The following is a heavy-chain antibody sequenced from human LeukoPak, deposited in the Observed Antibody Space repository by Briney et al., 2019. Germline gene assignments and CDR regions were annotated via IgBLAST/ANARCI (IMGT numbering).Heavy chain of an antibody. D-gene: IGHD2-15*01. CDR3: AKGGIVVVVAATPGAIDY. CDR2: ISYDGSNK. Sequence: GGSLRLSCAASGFTFSSYGMHWVRQAPGKGLEWVAVISYDGSNKYYADSVKGRFTISRDNSKNTLYLQMNSLRAEDTAVYYCAKGGIVVVVAATPGAIDYWGQGTLVTVSS. CDR1: GFTFSSYG. V-gene: IGHV3-30*18. J-gene: IGHJ4*02.